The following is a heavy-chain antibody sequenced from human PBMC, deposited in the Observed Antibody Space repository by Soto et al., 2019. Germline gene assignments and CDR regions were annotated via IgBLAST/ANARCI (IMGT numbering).Heavy chain of an antibody. CDR3: ARIGDILTGPALDV. D-gene: IGHD3-9*01. J-gene: IGHJ6*02. CDR2: IYYSGST. Sequence: PSETLSLTCTVSGGSISSGGYYWSWIRQHPGKGLEWIGYIYYSGSTYYNPSLKSRVTISVDTSKNQFSLKLSSVTAAVTVVYYCARIGDILTGPALDVWGQGTTVTVSS. V-gene: IGHV4-31*03. CDR1: GGSISSGGYY.